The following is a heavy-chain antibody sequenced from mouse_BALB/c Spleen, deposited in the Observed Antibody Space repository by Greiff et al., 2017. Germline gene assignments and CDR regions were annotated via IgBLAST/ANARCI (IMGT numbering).Heavy chain of an antibody. Sequence: EVQPQQSGPGLVKPSQSLSLTCSVTGYSITSGYYWNWIRQFPGNKLEWMGYISYDGSNNYNPSLKNRISITRDTSKNQFFLKLNSVTTEDTATYYCATMMTYYFDYWGQGTTLTVSS. CDR2: ISYDGSN. CDR1: GYSITSGYY. V-gene: IGHV3-6*02. J-gene: IGHJ2*01. CDR3: ATMMTYYFDY. D-gene: IGHD2-4*01.